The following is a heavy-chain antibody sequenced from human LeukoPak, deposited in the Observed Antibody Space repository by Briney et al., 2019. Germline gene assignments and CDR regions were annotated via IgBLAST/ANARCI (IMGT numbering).Heavy chain of an antibody. CDR2: ISGSGGST. Sequence: GGSLRLSCAASGFTFSSYAMSWVRQAPGKGLEWVSAISGSGGSTYYADSVKGRFTISRDNSKNTLHLQMNSLRAEDTAVYYCAKSEGVYSGYGHYFDYWGQGTLVTVSS. CDR3: AKSEGVYSGYGHYFDY. V-gene: IGHV3-23*01. J-gene: IGHJ4*02. D-gene: IGHD5-12*01. CDR1: GFTFSSYA.